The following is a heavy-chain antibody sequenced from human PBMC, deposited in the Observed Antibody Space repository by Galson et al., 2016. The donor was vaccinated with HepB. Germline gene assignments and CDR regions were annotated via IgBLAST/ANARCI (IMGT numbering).Heavy chain of an antibody. D-gene: IGHD2/OR15-2a*01. CDR3: ARDVQYRFDS. Sequence: SVKVSCKASGGTLSSNSLNWVRQAPGQGLEWMGWISTYSGNTKYAQKFQGGLTLTTDSSTTTAYMELRSLRFDDTALYYCARDVQYRFDSWGQGTLVTVSS. V-gene: IGHV1-18*01. J-gene: IGHJ4*02. CDR1: GGTLSSNS. CDR2: ISTYSGNT.